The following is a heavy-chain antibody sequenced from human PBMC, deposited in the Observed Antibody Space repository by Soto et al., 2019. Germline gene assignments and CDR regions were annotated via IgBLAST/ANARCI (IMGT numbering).Heavy chain of an antibody. CDR3: TVSPPWLRWYPPATFAY. Sequence: GGSLRLSCAASGFTFTNYAMSWVRQAPGKGLEWVSVISGSGGSTYYADSVKGRFTISRDNSENTLYLQMNSLRVEDTAVYYCTVSPPWLRWYPPATFAYWGQGTLVTVSS. D-gene: IGHD4-17*01. J-gene: IGHJ4*02. V-gene: IGHV3-23*01. CDR1: GFTFTNYA. CDR2: ISGSGGST.